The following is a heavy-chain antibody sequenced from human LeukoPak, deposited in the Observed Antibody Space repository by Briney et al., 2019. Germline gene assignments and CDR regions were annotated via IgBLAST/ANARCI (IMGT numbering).Heavy chain of an antibody. CDR1: GFAFSSYA. J-gene: IGHJ4*02. CDR2: ISGSGGST. D-gene: IGHD7-27*01. CDR3: AKTKDLGIRGLFDY. Sequence: PGGSLRLSCAASGFAFSSYAMSWVRQAPGKGLEWVSAISGSGGSTYYADSVKGRFTISRDNSKNTLYLQMNSLRAEDTAVYYCAKTKDLGIRGLFDYWGQGTLVTVSS. V-gene: IGHV3-23*01.